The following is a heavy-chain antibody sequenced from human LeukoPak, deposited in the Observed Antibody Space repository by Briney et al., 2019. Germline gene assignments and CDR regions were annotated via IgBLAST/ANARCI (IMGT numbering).Heavy chain of an antibody. Sequence: ASVKVSCKASGYTFTGYYLHWVRQAPGHGLEWVGWINPNSGDTSFAPRFQGTVTKTRDTSISTAFLELSRLTSDDTAMYYCASGPRTVGTVNPLYYFDYWGQGTLVTVSS. V-gene: IGHV1-2*02. CDR3: ASGPRTVGTVNPLYYFDY. CDR1: GYTFTGYY. D-gene: IGHD1-26*01. J-gene: IGHJ4*02. CDR2: INPNSGDT.